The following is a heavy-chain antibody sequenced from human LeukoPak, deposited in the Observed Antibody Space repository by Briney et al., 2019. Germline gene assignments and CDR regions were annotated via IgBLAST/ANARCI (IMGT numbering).Heavy chain of an antibody. CDR1: GGSISSSSYY. CDR2: INHSGST. V-gene: IGHV4-39*07. CDR3: ARRKGYSSVGYFDY. D-gene: IGHD6-19*01. Sequence: SETLSLTCTVSGGSISSSSYYWGWIRQPPGKGLEWIGEINHSGSTNYNPSLKSRVTISVDTSKNQFSLKLSSVTAADTAVYYCARRKGYSSVGYFDYWGQGTLVTVSS. J-gene: IGHJ4*02.